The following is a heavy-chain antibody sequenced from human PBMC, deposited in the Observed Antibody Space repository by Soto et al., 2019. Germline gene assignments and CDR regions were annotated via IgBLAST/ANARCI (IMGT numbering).Heavy chain of an antibody. CDR3: AKSPYGDYTILDY. V-gene: IGHV3-23*01. D-gene: IGHD4-17*01. Sequence: GGSLRLSCAASGFTFSSYAMSWVRQAPGKGLEWVTAISGSGGSTYYADSVKGRFTISRDNSKNTLYLQMNSLRAEDSAVFYCAKSPYGDYTILDYWGQGTLVTVSS. J-gene: IGHJ4*02. CDR2: ISGSGGST. CDR1: GFTFSSYA.